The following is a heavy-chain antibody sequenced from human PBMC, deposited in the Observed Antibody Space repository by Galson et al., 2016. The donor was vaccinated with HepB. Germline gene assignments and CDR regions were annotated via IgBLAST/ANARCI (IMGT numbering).Heavy chain of an antibody. V-gene: IGHV4-34*01. CDR1: GGSFSGFH. J-gene: IGHJ6*02. CDR2: INHSGNT. CDR3: ARGAVGYCSSSTCYNYYYGLDV. Sequence: SETLSLTCAVYGGSFSGFHWTWIRQAPGRGLEWLGEINHSGNTNYDPSLTSRVTVSVDTSNNRFSLSLSSVTAADSGIYYCARGAVGYCSSSTCYNYYYGLDVWGQGTTV. D-gene: IGHD2-2*02.